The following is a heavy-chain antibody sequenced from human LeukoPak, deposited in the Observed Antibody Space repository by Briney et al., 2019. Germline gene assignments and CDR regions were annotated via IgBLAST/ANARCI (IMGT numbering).Heavy chain of an antibody. CDR2: MFDSGST. CDR1: GGSISSHY. CDR3: ATIKRGNIYGYFDF. J-gene: IGHJ4*02. D-gene: IGHD5-18*01. Sequence: SETLSLTCTVSGGSISSHYWSWIRQPPGKGLEWIGYMFDSGSTKDNPSLESRVTLAADTSKNQFSPRLSSVTAADTAVYYCATIKRGNIYGYFDFWGQGILVTVSS. V-gene: IGHV4-59*11.